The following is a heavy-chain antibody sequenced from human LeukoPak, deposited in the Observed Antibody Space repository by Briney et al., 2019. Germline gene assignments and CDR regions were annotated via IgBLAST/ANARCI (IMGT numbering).Heavy chain of an antibody. J-gene: IGHJ3*02. V-gene: IGHV5-51*01. CDR3: ARQDPDMASAFDI. Sequence: GEPLKISCKGSGYSFTSYWIAWVRQMPGKGLEWMGIIYPGDSDTRYSPSFQGQVTISADKSISTAYLQWSSLKASDTAMYYCARQDPDMASAFDIWGQGTMVTVSS. CDR2: IYPGDSDT. D-gene: IGHD3-9*01. CDR1: GYSFTSYW.